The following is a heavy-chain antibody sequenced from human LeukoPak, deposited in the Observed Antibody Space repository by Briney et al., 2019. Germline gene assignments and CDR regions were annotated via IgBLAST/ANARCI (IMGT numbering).Heavy chain of an antibody. Sequence: SETLSLTCTVSGGSISSYYWSWIRQPPGKGLEWIGYIYYSGSTNYNPSLKSRVTILVDTSKNQFSLKLSSVTAADTAVYYCARDDSYGYVYWGQGTLVTVSS. D-gene: IGHD5-18*01. CDR1: GGSISSYY. CDR2: IYYSGST. V-gene: IGHV4-59*01. J-gene: IGHJ4*02. CDR3: ARDDSYGYVY.